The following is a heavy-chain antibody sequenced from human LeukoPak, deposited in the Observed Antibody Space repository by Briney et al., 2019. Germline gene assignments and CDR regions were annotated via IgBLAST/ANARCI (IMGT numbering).Heavy chain of an antibody. J-gene: IGHJ4*02. V-gene: IGHV1-18*01. CDR1: GYTFTSYG. CDR2: ISAYNGNT. D-gene: IGHD3-22*01. Sequence: ASVKVSCKASGYTFTSYGISWVRQAPGQGLEWMGWISAYNGNTNYAQKLQGRVTMTTDTSTSTAYMELRSLRSDDTAVYYCARQPRXYYXDSSGYYYFDYWGQGTLVTVSS. CDR3: ARQPRXYYXDSSGYYYFDY.